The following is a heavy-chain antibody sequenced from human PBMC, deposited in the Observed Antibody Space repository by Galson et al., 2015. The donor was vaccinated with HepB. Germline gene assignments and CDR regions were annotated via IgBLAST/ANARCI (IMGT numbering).Heavy chain of an antibody. CDR3: ASSMTTSYYYYGMDV. D-gene: IGHD2/OR15-2a*01. Sequence: SLRLSCAASGFTFSSYAMSWVRQAPGKGLEWVSSSSSSSSYIYYADSVKGRFTNSRDNAKNSLYLQMNSLRAEDTAVYYCASSMTTSYYYYGMDVWGQGTTVTVSS. CDR2: SSSSSSYI. CDR1: GFTFSSYA. V-gene: IGHV3-21*01. J-gene: IGHJ6*02.